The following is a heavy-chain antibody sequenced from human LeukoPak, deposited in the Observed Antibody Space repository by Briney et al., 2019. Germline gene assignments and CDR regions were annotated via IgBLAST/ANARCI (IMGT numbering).Heavy chain of an antibody. CDR2: IRYDGSNK. V-gene: IGHV3-30*02. Sequence: GGSLRLSCAASGFTFSSYGMHWVRQAPGKGLEWVAFIRYDGSNKYYADSVKGRFTISRDNSKNTLYLQMNSLRAEDTAVYYRASPYCSSTSCYGNYFDYWGQGTLVTVSS. D-gene: IGHD2-2*01. CDR1: GFTFSSYG. J-gene: IGHJ4*02. CDR3: ASPYCSSTSCYGNYFDY.